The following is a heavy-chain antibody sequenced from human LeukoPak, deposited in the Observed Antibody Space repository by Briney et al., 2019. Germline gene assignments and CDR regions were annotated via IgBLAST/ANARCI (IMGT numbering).Heavy chain of an antibody. CDR2: INPNSGGT. J-gene: IGHJ4*02. Sequence: ASVKVSCKASGYTFTGYYMHWVRQAPGQGLEWMGWINPNSGGTNYAQKFEGRVTMTRDTSISTAYMELSRLRSDDTAVYYCARRRDGYKRAYTRRIFSPEYYFDYWGQGTLVTVSS. D-gene: IGHD5-24*01. V-gene: IGHV1-2*02. CDR1: GYTFTGYY. CDR3: ARRRDGYKRAYTRRIFSPEYYFDY.